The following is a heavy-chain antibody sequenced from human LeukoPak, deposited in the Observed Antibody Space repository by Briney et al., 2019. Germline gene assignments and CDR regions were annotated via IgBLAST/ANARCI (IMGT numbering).Heavy chain of an antibody. CDR1: GFTVSSNY. CDR2: FYSGGST. CDR3: ARGSSGPSVYYYYYYMDV. D-gene: IGHD3-22*01. Sequence: PGGSLSLSCAASGFTVSSNYMSWARQAPGKGLEGVSVFYSGGSTYYADSVKGRFTISRDNSKNTLYLQMNSLRAEDTAVYYCARGSSGPSVYYYYYYMDVWGKGTTVTVSS. V-gene: IGHV3-53*01. J-gene: IGHJ6*03.